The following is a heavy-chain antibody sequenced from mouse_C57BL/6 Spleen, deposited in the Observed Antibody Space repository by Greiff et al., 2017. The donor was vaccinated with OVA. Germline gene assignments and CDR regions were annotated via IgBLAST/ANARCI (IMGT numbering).Heavy chain of an antibody. CDR2: IHPNSGST. Sequence: QVQLQQPGAELVKPGASVKLSCKASGYTFTSYWMHWVKQRPGQGLEWIGMIHPNSGSTNYNEQFKRKATLTVDKSSSTAYMQLSSLTSEDSAVYYCAIYYYGSSSFAYWGQGTLVTVSA. CDR3: AIYYYGSSSFAY. D-gene: IGHD1-1*01. V-gene: IGHV1-64*01. J-gene: IGHJ3*01. CDR1: GYTFTSYW.